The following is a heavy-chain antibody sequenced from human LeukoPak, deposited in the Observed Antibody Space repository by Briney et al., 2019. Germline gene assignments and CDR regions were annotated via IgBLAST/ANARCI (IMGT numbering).Heavy chain of an antibody. CDR1: GFTFSRHW. Sequence: GGSLRLSCAASGFTFSRHWMTWVRQAPGKGLEWVANIKHDGSEKNYVDSVKGRFTISRDNAKNSLYLQMNSLRAEDTAVYYCARNVRSMADHQGYWGQGTLVTVSS. V-gene: IGHV3-7*03. D-gene: IGHD3-10*02. CDR3: ARNVRSMADHQGY. J-gene: IGHJ4*02. CDR2: IKHDGSEK.